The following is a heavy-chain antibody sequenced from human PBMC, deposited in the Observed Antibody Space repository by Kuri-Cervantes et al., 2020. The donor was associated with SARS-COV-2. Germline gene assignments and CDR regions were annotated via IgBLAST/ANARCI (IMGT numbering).Heavy chain of an antibody. D-gene: IGHD4-17*01. CDR1: GESFSGYY. V-gene: IGHV4-34*01. CDR3: ARAYGFLRYIYYMDV. Sequence: SETLSFTCAFYGESFSGYYWNWIRQSPGKGLEWIGEVNHRGSTNYNPSLKSRVTISVDTSSKQFSLHLGSVTAADTAVYYCARAYGFLRYIYYMDVWGRGTTVTVSS. J-gene: IGHJ6*03. CDR2: VNHRGST.